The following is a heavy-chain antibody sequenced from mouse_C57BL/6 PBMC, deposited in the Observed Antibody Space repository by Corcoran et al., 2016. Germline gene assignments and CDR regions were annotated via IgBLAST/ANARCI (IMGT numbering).Heavy chain of an antibody. J-gene: IGHJ4*01. CDR3: ARRGFYAMDY. CDR2: INPNNGGT. Sequence: EVQLQQSGPELVKPGASVKISCKASGYTFTDYYLNWVKQSHGKSLEWIGDINPNNGGTSYNQKFKGKDTLTVDKSSSTAYMELRSLTCEDSAVYYCARRGFYAMDYWGQGTSVTVSS. V-gene: IGHV1-26*01. CDR1: GYTFTDYY.